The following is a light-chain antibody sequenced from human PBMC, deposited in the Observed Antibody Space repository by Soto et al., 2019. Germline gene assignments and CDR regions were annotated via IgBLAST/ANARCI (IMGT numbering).Light chain of an antibody. CDR3: QSNDSSLSVV. CDR1: SSNIGAGYD. V-gene: IGLV1-40*01. CDR2: GNS. J-gene: IGLJ2*01. Sequence: QPVLTQPPSVSGAPGQRVTISCTGSSSNIGAGYDVHWYQQLPGTAHKLLIYGNSNRPSGVPDRFSGSKSGTSASLAITGLQAEDEADYYCQSNDSSLSVVFGGGTKLTVL.